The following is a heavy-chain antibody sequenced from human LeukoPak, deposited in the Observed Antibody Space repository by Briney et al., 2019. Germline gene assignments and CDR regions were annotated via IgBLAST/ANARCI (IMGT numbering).Heavy chain of an antibody. D-gene: IGHD2-15*01. CDR3: ARQEYCSGASCYTWFDP. CDR2: IFPRDSNT. J-gene: IGHJ5*02. CDR1: GFSFTSYW. Sequence: GESLKISCQASGFSFTSYWIGWVRQMPGKGLEWMGIIFPRDSNTRYSPSFQGQVTISADKSISTAYLQWNSLKASDTAMYYCARQEYCSGASCYTWFDPWGQGTLVTVSS. V-gene: IGHV5-51*01.